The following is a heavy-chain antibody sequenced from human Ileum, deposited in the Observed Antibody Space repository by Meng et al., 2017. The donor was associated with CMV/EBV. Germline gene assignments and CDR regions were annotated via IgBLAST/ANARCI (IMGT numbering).Heavy chain of an antibody. J-gene: IGHJ6*02. CDR3: ARDSRDYGSSYDMDV. CDR2: ISSSGGTI. V-gene: IGHV3-48*03. D-gene: IGHD4/OR15-4a*01. Sequence: GESLKISCAVSGFTFSNYEMNWVRQAPGKGLEWVSFISSSGGTIYNADSVKGRFTISRDNAKNSLYLQMNSLRDEDTAVYYCARDSRDYGSSYDMDVWGQGTTVTVSS. CDR1: GFTFSNYE.